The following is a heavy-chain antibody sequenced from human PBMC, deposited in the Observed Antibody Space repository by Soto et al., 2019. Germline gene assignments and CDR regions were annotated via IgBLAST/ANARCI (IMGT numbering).Heavy chain of an antibody. Sequence: GGSLRLSCAASGFNFTNAWMKWVRRFPGKGLEWVGRIKRKSEGGVTDYGAPVRGRFTISRDDSKSMLFLHMSSLKTEDTALYYCTINLSGNIGGRIVDFDYWGQGALVTVSS. CDR1: GFNFTNAW. J-gene: IGHJ4*02. D-gene: IGHD3-16*01. V-gene: IGHV3-15*01. CDR3: TINLSGNIGGRIVDFDY. CDR2: IKRKSEGGVT.